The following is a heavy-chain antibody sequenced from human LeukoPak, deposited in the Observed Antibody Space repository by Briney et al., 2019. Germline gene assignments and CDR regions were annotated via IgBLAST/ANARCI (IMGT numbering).Heavy chain of an antibody. V-gene: IGHV1-18*04. CDR2: ISPYNGNT. Sequence: ASVKVSCKASGYTFNSYGISWVRQAPGQGIEWMGSISPYNGNTKYAERLQGRVIMTTDTSTRTAYMELRSLRSDDTAVFYCARDQYDYVWGSYRPYFVYWGQGTLVTVSS. D-gene: IGHD3-16*02. CDR3: ARDQYDYVWGSYRPYFVY. J-gene: IGHJ4*02. CDR1: GYTFNSYG.